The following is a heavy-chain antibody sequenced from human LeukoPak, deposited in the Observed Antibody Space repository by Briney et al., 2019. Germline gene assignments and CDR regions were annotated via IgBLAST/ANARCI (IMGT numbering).Heavy chain of an antibody. Sequence: SETLSLTCTVSGGSISSYYWNWIRKPPGRGLGWMGYFYYSGSTNYNPSLKSRVTISVDTSKNRFSLKLSCVTAADTAVYYCARHGSSGWYHEYYFDYWGQGTLVTVSS. CDR1: GGSISSYY. D-gene: IGHD6-19*01. CDR2: FYYSGST. V-gene: IGHV4-59*08. J-gene: IGHJ4*02. CDR3: ARHGSSGWYHEYYFDY.